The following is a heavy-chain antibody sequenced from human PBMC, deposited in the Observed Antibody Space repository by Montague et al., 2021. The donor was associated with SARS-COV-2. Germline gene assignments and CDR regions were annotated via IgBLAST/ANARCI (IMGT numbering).Heavy chain of an antibody. Sequence: SLRLSCAASGFTFSNYWMHWVRQAPGEGLVWVSLISSDGRTTSYVDSVKGRFTISRDNARNTLYLQMTSLRADDTAVYYCAREVFKEGDYWGQGTLVIVSS. V-gene: IGHV3-74*01. CDR3: AREVFKEGDY. D-gene: IGHD1-14*01. J-gene: IGHJ4*02. CDR1: GFTFSNYW. CDR2: ISSDGRTT.